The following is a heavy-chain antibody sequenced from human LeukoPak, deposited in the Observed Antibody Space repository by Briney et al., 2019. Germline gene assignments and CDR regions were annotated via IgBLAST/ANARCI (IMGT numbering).Heavy chain of an antibody. CDR3: AKNVGAGFDY. V-gene: IGHV3-30*04. Sequence: GGSLRLSCVASGLAFSSYSMHWVRQAPGKGLEWVGVISYDGSDEYYTDSVKGRFTISRDNSKNTVYLQMNSLRADDTAVYYCAKNVGAGFDYWGQGTLVTVSS. CDR1: GLAFSSYS. D-gene: IGHD1-26*01. CDR2: ISYDGSDE. J-gene: IGHJ4*02.